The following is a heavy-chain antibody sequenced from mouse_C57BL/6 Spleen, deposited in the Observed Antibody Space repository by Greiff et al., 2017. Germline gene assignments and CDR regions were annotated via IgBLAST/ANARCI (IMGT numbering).Heavy chain of an antibody. D-gene: IGHD1-1*01. J-gene: IGHJ3*01. CDR3: AGNDYGSSYSAWFAY. CDR2: IDPSDSDT. V-gene: IGHV1-50*01. CDR1: GYTFTSYW. Sequence: QVQLQQPGAELVKPGASVKLSCKASGYTFTSYWMQWVKQRPGQGLEWIGEIDPSDSDTNYNQKFKGKATLTVDTSSSTAYMQLSSLTSEDSAVYYRAGNDYGSSYSAWFAYWGQGTRVTVSA.